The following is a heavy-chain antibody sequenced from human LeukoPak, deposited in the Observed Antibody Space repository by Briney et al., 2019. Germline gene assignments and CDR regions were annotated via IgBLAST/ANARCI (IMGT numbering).Heavy chain of an antibody. Sequence: GGSLRLSCAASGFTFDDYAMHWVRQAPGKGLEWVSGINWNSGSIGYADSVKGRFTISRDNAKNSLYLQMNSLRAEDTALYYCAKDPKAIYGSGSSFDYWGQGILVTVSS. J-gene: IGHJ4*02. CDR2: INWNSGSI. V-gene: IGHV3-9*01. CDR1: GFTFDDYA. D-gene: IGHD3-10*01. CDR3: AKDPKAIYGSGSSFDY.